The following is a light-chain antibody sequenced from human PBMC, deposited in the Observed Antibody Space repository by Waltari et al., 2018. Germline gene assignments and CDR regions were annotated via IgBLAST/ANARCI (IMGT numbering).Light chain of an antibody. V-gene: IGLV2-14*01. CDR3: SSFTSSSTLRV. CDR2: DVT. J-gene: IGLJ3*02. Sequence: QSALTQPASVSGSPGQSITISCTGTSSDVGGYNYVSWYQQQPGKAPKLMIYDVTKRPSGVSTRFSGSKSGNTASLTISGLQAEDEADYYCSSFTSSSTLRVFGGGTKLTVL. CDR1: SSDVGGYNY.